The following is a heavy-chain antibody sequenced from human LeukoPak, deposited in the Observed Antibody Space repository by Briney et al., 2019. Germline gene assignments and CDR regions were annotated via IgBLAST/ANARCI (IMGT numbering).Heavy chain of an antibody. V-gene: IGHV4-39*01. CDR1: GGSLRSSGHW. D-gene: IGHD6-19*01. J-gene: IGHJ4*02. Sequence: SETLSLTCTVSGGSLRSSGHWWVWIRQPPGKGLEWIGSIHYSGKVYYNPSLKSRVTTSVDTSTDQFSLRLSSATAADTAIYYCARQSGDQSSAWYFDAWGQGTLVAVSS. CDR2: IHYSGKV. CDR3: ARQSGDQSSAWYFDA.